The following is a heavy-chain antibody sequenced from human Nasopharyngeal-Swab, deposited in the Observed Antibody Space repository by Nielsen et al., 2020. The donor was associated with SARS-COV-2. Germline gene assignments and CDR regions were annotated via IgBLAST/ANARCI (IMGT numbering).Heavy chain of an antibody. Sequence: SETLSLTCTVSGGSISSYYWSWIRQPPGKGPEWIGYIYYSGSTNYNPSLKSRVTISVDTSKNQFSLKLSSVTAADTAVYYCARVGTYYYDSSGYYPTPSFDYWGQGTLVTVSS. CDR3: ARVGTYYYDSSGYYPTPSFDY. CDR2: IYYSGST. CDR1: GGSISSYY. V-gene: IGHV4-59*01. J-gene: IGHJ4*02. D-gene: IGHD3-22*01.